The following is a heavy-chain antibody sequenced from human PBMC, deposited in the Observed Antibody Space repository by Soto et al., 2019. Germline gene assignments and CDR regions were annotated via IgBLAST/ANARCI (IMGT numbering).Heavy chain of an antibody. J-gene: IGHJ6*02. CDR3: ARDTTVTTYYYGMDV. CDR2: INAGNGNT. D-gene: IGHD4-4*01. V-gene: IGHV1-3*01. Sequence: ASVKVSCKASGYTFTSYAMHWVRQAPGQRLEWMGWINAGNGNTKYSQKSQGRVTITRDTSASTAYMELSSLRSEDTAVYYCARDTTVTTYYYGMDVWGQGTTVTVSS. CDR1: GYTFTSYA.